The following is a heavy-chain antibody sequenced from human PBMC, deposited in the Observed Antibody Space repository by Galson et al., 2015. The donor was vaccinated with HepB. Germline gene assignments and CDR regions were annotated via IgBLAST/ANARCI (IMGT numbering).Heavy chain of an antibody. V-gene: IGHV5-51*01. CDR3: ASATSRGYSGYDSPPGY. Sequence: QSGAEVKKPGESLKISCTGSGYSFTSYWIGWVRQMPGKGLEWMGIIYPGDSDTRYSPSFQGQVTISADKSISTAYLQWSSLKASDTAMYYCASATSRGYSGYDSPPGYWGQGTLVTVSS. J-gene: IGHJ4*02. CDR1: GYSFTSYW. D-gene: IGHD5-12*01. CDR2: IYPGDSDT.